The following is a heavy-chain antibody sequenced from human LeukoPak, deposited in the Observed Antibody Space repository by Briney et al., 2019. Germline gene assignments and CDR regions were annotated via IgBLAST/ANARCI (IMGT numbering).Heavy chain of an antibody. J-gene: IGHJ4*02. CDR3: AREPSGYYVPFFDY. CDR1: GFTFSSYE. Sequence: GGSLRLSCAASGFTFSSYEMHWVRQAPGKGLEWVSYISSSDSTIYYADSVKGRFTISRDNAKNSLYLQMNSLRAEDTAVYYCAREPSGYYVPFFDYWGQGTLVTVSS. D-gene: IGHD3-22*01. CDR2: ISSSDSTI. V-gene: IGHV3-48*03.